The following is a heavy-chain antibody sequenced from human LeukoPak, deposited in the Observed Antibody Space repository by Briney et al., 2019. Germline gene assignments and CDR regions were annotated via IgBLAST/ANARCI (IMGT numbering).Heavy chain of an antibody. J-gene: IGHJ3*02. V-gene: IGHV4-38-2*02. Sequence: SETLSLTRMVSGYSISSGYYWGWIRQPPGKGLEWIGNFYHSGGPHYTPSLKSRVTISVDTSRNQFSLILSSVTGADTAVYYCARGGGFLESLYADAFDIWGQGTMVTVSS. CDR1: GYSISSGYY. CDR3: ARGGGFLESLYADAFDI. D-gene: IGHD3-3*01. CDR2: FYHSGGP.